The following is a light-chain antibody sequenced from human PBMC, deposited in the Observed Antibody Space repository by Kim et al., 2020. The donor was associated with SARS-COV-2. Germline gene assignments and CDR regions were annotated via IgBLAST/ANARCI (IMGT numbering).Light chain of an antibody. CDR2: KAS. J-gene: IGKJ2*01. Sequence: DIQLTQSPSTLSASVGDRVTITCRASQSISSWLAWYQQKPGKAPKLLIYKASSLESGVPSRFSGSGSGTEFTLTISSLQPDDFATYYCQQYNSYPYTFGQGTKLEI. CDR3: QQYNSYPYT. CDR1: QSISSW. V-gene: IGKV1-5*03.